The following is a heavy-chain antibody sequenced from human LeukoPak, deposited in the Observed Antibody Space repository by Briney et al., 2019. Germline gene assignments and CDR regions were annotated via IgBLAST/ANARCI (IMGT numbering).Heavy chain of an antibody. Sequence: ASVKVSCKASGYAFTGYYMHWVRQAPGQGLEWMGWINPNSGGTNYAQKFQGRVTMTRDTSISTAYMELSRLRSDDTAVYYCARDGRIAARRVLNWFDPWGQGTLVTVSS. J-gene: IGHJ5*02. CDR1: GYAFTGYY. V-gene: IGHV1-2*02. CDR2: INPNSGGT. D-gene: IGHD6-6*01. CDR3: ARDGRIAARRVLNWFDP.